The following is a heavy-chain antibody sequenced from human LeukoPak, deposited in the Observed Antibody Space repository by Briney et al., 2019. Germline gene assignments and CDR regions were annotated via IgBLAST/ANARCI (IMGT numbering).Heavy chain of an antibody. CDR2: IFYSGNI. CDR1: GGSISSGDSH. D-gene: IGHD7-27*01. Sequence: SETLSLTCTVSGGSISSGDSHWSWIRQPPGKGLEWIGYIFYSGNIYYNPSLKSRLTISLDMSKNQFSLKLSSVTAADTAVYYCARAPGVAEVGRLDLWGQGTLVIVPP. J-gene: IGHJ5*02. V-gene: IGHV4-30-4*01. CDR3: ARAPGVAEVGRLDL.